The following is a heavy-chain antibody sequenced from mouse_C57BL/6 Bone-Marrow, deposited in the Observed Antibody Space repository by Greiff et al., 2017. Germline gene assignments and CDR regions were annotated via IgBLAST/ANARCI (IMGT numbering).Heavy chain of an antibody. V-gene: IGHV5-17*01. CDR1: GFTFSDYG. Sequence: EVQGVESGGGLVKPGGSLKLSCAASGFTFSDYGMHWVRQAPEKGLEWVAYISRGSSTIYYADTVKGRFTISRDNAKNTLFLQMTSLRSEDTAMCDCARAFYGNYFDYWGQGTTLTVSS. D-gene: IGHD2-10*01. J-gene: IGHJ2*01. CDR2: ISRGSSTI. CDR3: ARAFYGNYFDY.